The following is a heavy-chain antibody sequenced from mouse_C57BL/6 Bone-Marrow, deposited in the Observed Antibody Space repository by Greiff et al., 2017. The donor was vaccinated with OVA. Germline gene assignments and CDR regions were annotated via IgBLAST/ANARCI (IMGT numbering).Heavy chain of an antibody. CDR1: GYTFTSYT. Sequence: QVQLQQSGAELARPGASVKMSCKASGYTFTSYTMHWVKQRPGQGLEWIGYINPSSGYTKYNQKFKGKAILTADKSSSTAYMELRSLTSEDSAVYYCTRGIYYYAMDYWGQGTSVTVSS. J-gene: IGHJ4*01. CDR2: INPSSGYT. V-gene: IGHV1-4*01. CDR3: TRGIYYYAMDY.